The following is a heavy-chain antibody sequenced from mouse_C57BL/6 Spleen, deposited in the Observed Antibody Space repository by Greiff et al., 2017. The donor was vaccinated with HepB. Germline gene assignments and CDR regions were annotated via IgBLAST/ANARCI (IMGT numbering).Heavy chain of an antibody. CDR2: IYPGDGDT. V-gene: IGHV1-82*01. D-gene: IGHD2-4*01. Sequence: LQESGPELVKPGASVKISCKASGYAFSSSWMNWVKQRPGKGLEWIGRIYPGDGDTNYNGKFKGKATLTADKSSSTAYMQLSSLTSEDSAVYFCARSPYDYDVGFAYWGQGTLVTVSA. CDR3: ARSPYDYDVGFAY. CDR1: GYAFSSSW. J-gene: IGHJ3*01.